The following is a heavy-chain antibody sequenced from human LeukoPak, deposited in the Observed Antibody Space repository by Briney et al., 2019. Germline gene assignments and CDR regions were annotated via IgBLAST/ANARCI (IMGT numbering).Heavy chain of an antibody. CDR2: IKRDGSEK. V-gene: IGHV3-7*01. CDR1: GFTFSSYW. Sequence: GGSLRLSCAASGFTFSSYWMNWVRQAPGKGLEWVANIKRDGSEKYYVDSVKGRFTISRDNAKNSLYLQMNSLRAEDTAVYYCARPVGYSYDPFDYWGQGTLVTVSS. J-gene: IGHJ4*02. CDR3: ARPVGYSYDPFDY. D-gene: IGHD5-18*01.